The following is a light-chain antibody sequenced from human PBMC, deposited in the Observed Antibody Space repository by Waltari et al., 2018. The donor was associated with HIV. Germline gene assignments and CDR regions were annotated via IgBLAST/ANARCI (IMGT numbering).Light chain of an antibody. J-gene: IGLJ2*01. Sequence: SYELTQPHSVSVSTGQTARNTCSGDALPKKYAFWYQQKPGQAPVLVIYKDRERPSGIPERFSASSSGTTVALTLSGFQAEDDADYYCQSPDSGTYVVFGGGTKRTVL. CDR1: ALPKKY. CDR3: QSPDSGTYVV. V-gene: IGLV3-25*03. CDR2: KDR.